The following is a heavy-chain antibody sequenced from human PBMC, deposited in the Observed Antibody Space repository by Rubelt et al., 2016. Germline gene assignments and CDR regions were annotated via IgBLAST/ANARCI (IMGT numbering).Heavy chain of an antibody. V-gene: IGHV1-3*01. J-gene: IGHJ4*02. D-gene: IGHD3-22*01. CDR2: INAGNGNT. Sequence: QVQLVQSGAEVKKPGASVKVSCKASGYTFTSYAMHWVRQAPGQRLEWMGWINAGNGNTKYSQKFQGRVTITTATAASTAYMELRSLRSEDTAVYYCARYYYDSSGYVYFDYWGQGTLVTVSS. CDR1: GYTFTSYA. CDR3: ARYYYDSSGYVYFDY.